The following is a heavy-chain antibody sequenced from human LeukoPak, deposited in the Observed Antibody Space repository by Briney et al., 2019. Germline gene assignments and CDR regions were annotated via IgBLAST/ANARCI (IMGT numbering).Heavy chain of an antibody. Sequence: GGSLRLSCAASGFTFSSYWMHWVRQAPGKGLVWVSRINSDESSTSYADSVKGRFTISRDNAKNTLYLQMNSLRAEDTAVYYCARLTYYYDSSAGPRAFDIWGQGTMVTVSS. D-gene: IGHD3-22*01. V-gene: IGHV3-74*01. J-gene: IGHJ3*02. CDR2: INSDESST. CDR3: ARLTYYYDSSAGPRAFDI. CDR1: GFTFSSYW.